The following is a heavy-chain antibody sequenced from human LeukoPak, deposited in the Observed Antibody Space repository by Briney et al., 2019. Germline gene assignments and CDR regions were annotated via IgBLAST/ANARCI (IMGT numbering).Heavy chain of an antibody. J-gene: IGHJ4*02. CDR3: ARSSEGSGSYYTFDY. D-gene: IGHD3-10*01. CDR1: GYIFTNYW. Sequence: GESLQISCKGSGYIFTNYWIGWVRQMPGKGLEWMGIIYPGDSDTRYSPSFQGQVTISADKSISTAYLQWSSLKASDTAMYYCARSSEGSGSYYTFDYWGQGTLVTVSS. CDR2: IYPGDSDT. V-gene: IGHV5-51*01.